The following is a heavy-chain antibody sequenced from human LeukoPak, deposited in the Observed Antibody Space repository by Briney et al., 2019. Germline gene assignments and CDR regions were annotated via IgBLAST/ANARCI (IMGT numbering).Heavy chain of an antibody. J-gene: IGHJ4*02. D-gene: IGHD5-18*01. CDR3: AKDQGRIQLYLLPYFDF. CDR1: GFTFSSYG. CDR2: ISYDGSNK. V-gene: IGHV3-30*18. Sequence: GGSLRLSCAASGFTFSSYGMHWVRQAPGKGLEWVAVISYDGSNKYYADSVKGRFAISRDNSKNTLCLQMNSLRAEDTAVYYCAKDQGRIQLYLLPYFDFWGRGTLVTVSS.